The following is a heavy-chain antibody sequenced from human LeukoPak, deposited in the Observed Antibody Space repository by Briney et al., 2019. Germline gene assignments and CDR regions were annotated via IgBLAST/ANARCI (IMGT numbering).Heavy chain of an antibody. J-gene: IGHJ4*02. Sequence: SETLSLTCTVSGVSISSSNSYWGWIRQPPGKGLEWIGSIYYSGNTYYNASLKSQVSISIDTSKNQFSLKLSSVTAADTAVYYCARDVRSYIVYFDYWGQGTLVTVSS. CDR2: IYYSGNT. D-gene: IGHD2/OR15-2a*01. CDR1: GVSISSSNSY. CDR3: ARDVRSYIVYFDY. V-gene: IGHV4-39*07.